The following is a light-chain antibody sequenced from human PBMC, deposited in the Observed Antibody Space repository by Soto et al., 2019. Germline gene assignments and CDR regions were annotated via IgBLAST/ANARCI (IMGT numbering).Light chain of an antibody. CDR1: QTISSSD. V-gene: IGKV3-20*01. J-gene: IGKJ2*01. Sequence: EIVLTQSPGTLSLSPGERATLSCRASQTISSSDLAWYQQKPGQAPRLLIFGASSRAPDIPDRFSGSGSGTDFTLTISRLEPEDFAVYYCHLRANSPPKYTFGQGTKLEI. CDR3: HLRANSPPKYT. CDR2: GAS.